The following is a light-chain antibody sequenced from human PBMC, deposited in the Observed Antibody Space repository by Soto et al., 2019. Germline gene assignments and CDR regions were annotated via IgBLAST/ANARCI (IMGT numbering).Light chain of an antibody. Sequence: DIVMTQSPDSLAVSLGERATINCKSSQSVLYSSNNKNYLAWYQQKPGQPPKLLINWASTRESGVPDRFSGSGSGTDFTLTISSLQAEDVAVYYCQHYGTFGQGTKVEIK. CDR2: WAS. CDR1: QSVLYSSNNKNY. CDR3: QHYGT. J-gene: IGKJ1*01. V-gene: IGKV4-1*01.